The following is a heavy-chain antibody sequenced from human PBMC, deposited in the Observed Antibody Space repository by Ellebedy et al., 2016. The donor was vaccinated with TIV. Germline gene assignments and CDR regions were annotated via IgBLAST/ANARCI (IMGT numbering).Heavy chain of an antibody. Sequence: GGSLRLSCAASGFTVSGYWMHWVRQAPGKRLVWVSRFNVDGSVTAYADSVRGRFTVSRDNAKNTVHLQMNSLRAEDTAMYYCVRGGLPGGADYWGQGTVVTVSS. CDR3: VRGGLPGGADY. D-gene: IGHD2-21*01. CDR1: GFTVSGYW. J-gene: IGHJ1*01. CDR2: FNVDGSVT. V-gene: IGHV3-74*01.